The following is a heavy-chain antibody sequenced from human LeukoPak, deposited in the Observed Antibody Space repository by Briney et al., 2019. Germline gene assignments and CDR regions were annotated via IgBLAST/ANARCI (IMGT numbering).Heavy chain of an antibody. V-gene: IGHV6-1*01. Sequence: SQTLSLTCAISGDSVSSNSAAWTWIRQSSSRGLEWLGRTYYRSKWYTDYGISVKSRITINSDTSKNQFSLQLNSMIAADTAIYYCARVYSSGWYHWFDTWGQGTLVTVSS. D-gene: IGHD6-19*01. J-gene: IGHJ5*02. CDR3: ARVYSSGWYHWFDT. CDR1: GDSVSSNSAA. CDR2: TYYRSKWYT.